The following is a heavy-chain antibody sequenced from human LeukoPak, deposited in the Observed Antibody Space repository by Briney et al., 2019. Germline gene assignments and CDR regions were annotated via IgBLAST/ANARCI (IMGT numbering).Heavy chain of an antibody. Sequence: ASVKVSCKASGGTFSSYAISWVRQAPGQGLEWMGWINPNSGGTNYAQKFQGRVTMTRDTSISTAYMELSRLRSDDTAVYYCARVLGEQLVYATFDIWGQGTMVTVSS. J-gene: IGHJ3*02. CDR2: INPNSGGT. D-gene: IGHD6-6*01. V-gene: IGHV1-2*02. CDR1: GGTFSSYA. CDR3: ARVLGEQLVYATFDI.